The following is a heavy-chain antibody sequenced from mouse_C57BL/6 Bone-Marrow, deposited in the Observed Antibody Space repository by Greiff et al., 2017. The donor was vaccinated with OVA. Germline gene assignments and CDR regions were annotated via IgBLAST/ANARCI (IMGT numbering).Heavy chain of an antibody. CDR1: GYTFTSYW. D-gene: IGHD1-1*01. V-gene: IGHV1-5*01. J-gene: IGHJ3*01. Sequence: VQLMQSGTVLARPGASVKMSCKTSGYTFTSYWMHWVKQRPGQGLEWIAAIYPGNSDTSYNQKFKGKAKLTAVTYASTAYMELSSLTNENAAVYYYSRLLYYGSSSFAYWGQGTLVTVSA. CDR2: IYPGNSDT. CDR3: SRLLYYGSSSFAY.